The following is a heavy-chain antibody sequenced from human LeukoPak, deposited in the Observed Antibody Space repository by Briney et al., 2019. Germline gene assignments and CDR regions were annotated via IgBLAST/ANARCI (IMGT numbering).Heavy chain of an antibody. CDR2: INHSGST. D-gene: IGHD6-19*01. J-gene: IGHJ4*02. V-gene: IGHV4-34*01. CDR3: ARSRKDQWLAHDY. Sequence: KPSETLSLTCAVYGGSFSGYYWSWIRQPPGKGLEWIGEINHSGSTNYNPSLKSRVTISVDTSKNQFSLKLSSVTAADTAVYYCARSRKDQWLAHDYWGQGTLVTVSS. CDR1: GGSFSGYY.